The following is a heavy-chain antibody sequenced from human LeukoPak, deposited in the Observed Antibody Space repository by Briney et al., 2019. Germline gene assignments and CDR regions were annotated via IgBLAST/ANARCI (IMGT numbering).Heavy chain of an antibody. J-gene: IGHJ5*02. D-gene: IGHD2-15*01. CDR1: GYSFSSYW. Sequence: GESLKISCKGSGYSFSSYWIGWVRQMPGKGLEWMGIIYPGDSDTRYSPSFQGQVTMSADKSISTAYLQWSSLKASDTAMYYCARQVPGCSGGSCYSGWFDPWGQGTLVTVSS. CDR3: ARQVPGCSGGSCYSGWFDP. V-gene: IGHV5-51*01. CDR2: IYPGDSDT.